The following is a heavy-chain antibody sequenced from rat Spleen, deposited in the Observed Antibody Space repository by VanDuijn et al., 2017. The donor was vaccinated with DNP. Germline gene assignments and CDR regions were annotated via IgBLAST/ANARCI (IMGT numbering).Heavy chain of an antibody. CDR1: GFTFSDYN. D-gene: IGHD4-2*01. J-gene: IGHJ4*01. CDR2: ISYAGGST. Sequence: EVQVVESGGGLVQPGRSLKLSCAASGFTFSDYNMAWVRQAPKKGLELVAYISYAGGSTYHGDSVKGRFTISRDNAESTLYLQMNSLRSEDMATYNCAQEKTFYSMDAGGQGTSVTVSS. CDR3: AQEKTFYSMDA. V-gene: IGHV5-22*01.